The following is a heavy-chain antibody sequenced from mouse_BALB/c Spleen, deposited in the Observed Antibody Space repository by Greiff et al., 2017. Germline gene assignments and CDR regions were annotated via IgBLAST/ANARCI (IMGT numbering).Heavy chain of an antibody. V-gene: IGHV1S29*02. CDR1: GYTFTDYN. CDR2: IYPYNGGT. D-gene: IGHD4-1*01. J-gene: IGHJ2*01. CDR3: ARDWVGRYFDY. Sequence: EVMLVESGPELVKPGASVKISCKASGYTFTDYNMHWVKQSHGKSLEWIGYIYPYNGGTGYNQKFKSKATLTVDNSSSTAYMELRSLTSEDSAVYYCARDWVGRYFDYWGQGTTLTVSS.